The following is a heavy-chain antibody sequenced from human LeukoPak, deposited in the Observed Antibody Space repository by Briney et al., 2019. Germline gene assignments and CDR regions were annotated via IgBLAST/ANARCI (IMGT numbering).Heavy chain of an antibody. CDR1: GASISSHY. CDR2: IYDRGST. D-gene: IGHD1-26*01. V-gene: IGHV4-59*11. Sequence: NPSETLSLTCTVTGASISSHYWCWIRQTPGTGLEWIGDIYDRGSTTYNPSLKSRVSISVNTSRNQFSLNLRSVTAADTAVYYCAKIEVGRFDPWGQGTLVTASS. J-gene: IGHJ5*02. CDR3: AKIEVGRFDP.